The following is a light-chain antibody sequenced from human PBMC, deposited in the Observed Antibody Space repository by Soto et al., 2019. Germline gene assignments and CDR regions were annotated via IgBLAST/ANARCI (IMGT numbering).Light chain of an antibody. J-gene: IGKJ4*01. CDR3: QQYYNWSPLT. Sequence: ETVMTQSPATLSVSPGKRATLSCRASRSVSSNLAWYQQKPGQAPRLLIYGASTRATGIPARFSGGGSGTEFILAVSRLQSEDAGVYLRQQYYNWSPLTFGGGPKVEIK. CDR1: RSVSSN. V-gene: IGKV3-15*01. CDR2: GAS.